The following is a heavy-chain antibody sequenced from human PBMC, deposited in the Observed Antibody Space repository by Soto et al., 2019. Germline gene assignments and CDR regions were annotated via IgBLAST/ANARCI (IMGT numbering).Heavy chain of an antibody. CDR1: GFTFSSYG. CDR2: ISYDGSNK. Sequence: GGSLRLSCAASGFTFSSYGMHWVRQAPGKGLEWVAVISYDGSNKYYADSVKGRFTISRDNSKNTLYLQMNSLRAEDTAVYYCAKEIDLGSYVYYFDYWGQGTLVTVSS. J-gene: IGHJ4*02. V-gene: IGHV3-30*18. D-gene: IGHD1-26*01. CDR3: AKEIDLGSYVYYFDY.